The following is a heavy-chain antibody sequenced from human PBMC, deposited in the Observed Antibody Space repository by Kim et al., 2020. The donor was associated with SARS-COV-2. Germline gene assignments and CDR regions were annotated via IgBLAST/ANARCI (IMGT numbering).Heavy chain of an antibody. CDR1: GFTLSTNY. J-gene: IGHJ4*02. CDR3: AKHLSGSYSFDS. CDR2: VTGSYGGT. V-gene: IGHV3-23*01. D-gene: IGHD3-9*01. Sequence: GGSLRLSCATSGFTLSTNYMSWVRQAPGKGLEWVTVVTGSYGGTVSADSVKGRFAISRDISKGTLYLQMNSLRVEDTAVYYCAKHLSGSYSFDSWGQGTLVTVSS.